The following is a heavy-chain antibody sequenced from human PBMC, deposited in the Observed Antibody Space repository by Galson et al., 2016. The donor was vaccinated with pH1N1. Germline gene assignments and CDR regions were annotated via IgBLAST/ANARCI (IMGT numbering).Heavy chain of an antibody. V-gene: IGHV3-23*01. CDR2: ISGSGGRK. Sequence: SLRLSCAASGSNSDYNMNWVRLAPGKGLEWVSSISGSGGRKHYADSVQGRFIISRDNSKNTVYLQTNSLRAGDTALYFCAKGGYGDSGLDVFDIWGQGTMVIVSS. D-gene: IGHD4-17*01. CDR1: GSNSDYN. CDR3: AKGGYGDSGLDVFDI. J-gene: IGHJ3*02.